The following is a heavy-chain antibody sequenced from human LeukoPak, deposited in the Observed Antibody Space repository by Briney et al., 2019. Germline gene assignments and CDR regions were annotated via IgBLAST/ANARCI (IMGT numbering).Heavy chain of an antibody. CDR3: ARAHRLVLHYFDS. Sequence: SETLSLTCAVYGGSFSGYYWSWIRQPPGKGLEWTGNIYYRGNTYFNPSLKSRVIISVDTSKNQFSLKLTSVTAADTAVYYCARAHRLVLHYFDSWGQGTLVTVSS. J-gene: IGHJ4*02. D-gene: IGHD2-15*01. V-gene: IGHV4-34*01. CDR2: IYYRGNT. CDR1: GGSFSGYY.